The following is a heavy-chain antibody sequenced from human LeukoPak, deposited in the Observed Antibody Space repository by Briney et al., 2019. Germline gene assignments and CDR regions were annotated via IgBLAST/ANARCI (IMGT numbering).Heavy chain of an antibody. CDR2: ISSSSSYI. V-gene: IGHV3-21*01. D-gene: IGHD3-22*01. CDR3: ARFPTYYYDSSGPL. CDR1: GFTFSSYS. J-gene: IGHJ4*02. Sequence: GGSLRLSCAASGFTFSSYSMNWVPQAPGKGLEWVSSISSSSSYIYYADSVKGRFTISRDNAKNSLYLQMNSLRAEDTAVYYCARFPTYYYDSSGPLWGQGTLVTVSS.